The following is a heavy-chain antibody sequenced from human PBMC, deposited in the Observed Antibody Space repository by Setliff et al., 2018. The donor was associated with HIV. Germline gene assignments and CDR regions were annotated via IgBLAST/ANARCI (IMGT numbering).Heavy chain of an antibody. J-gene: IGHJ6*02. V-gene: IGHV4-61*02. D-gene: IGHD3-10*01. Sequence: SETLSLTCTVSGGSISSGSYYWSWIRQPAGKGLEWIGRIYTSGSTNYNPSLKSRVTISVDTSKDQFSLKLSSVTAADTAVYYCASQYYYGSGSYLHYGMDVWGQGTTVTVSS. CDR3: ASQYYYGSGSYLHYGMDV. CDR2: IYTSGST. CDR1: GGSISSGSYY.